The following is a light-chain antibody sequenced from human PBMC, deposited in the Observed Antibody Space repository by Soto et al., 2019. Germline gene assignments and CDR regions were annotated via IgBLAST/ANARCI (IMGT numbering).Light chain of an antibody. V-gene: IGKV1-5*01. CDR2: DAS. Sequence: DIQMTQSPPTLSASVGDRVTIACRASQSISGWLAWYQQKPGKPPKLLIYDASSLEGGVPSRFSGSGSGTEFTLTISSLQPDDFATYYCQQYNSRTFGQGTKV. CDR3: QQYNSRT. J-gene: IGKJ1*01. CDR1: QSISGW.